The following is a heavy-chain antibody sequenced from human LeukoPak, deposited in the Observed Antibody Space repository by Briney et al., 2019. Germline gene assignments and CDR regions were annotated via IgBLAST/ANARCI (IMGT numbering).Heavy chain of an antibody. V-gene: IGHV3-23*01. CDR2: ISGSGGST. CDR1: GFTFSSYA. Sequence: GGSLRLSCAASGFTFSSYAMSWVRQAPGKGLEWVSAISGSGGSTYYADSVKGRFTISRDNSKNTLYLQMNSLRAEDTAVYYCAVYRYCSSTSCYPPYFDYWGQGTLVTVSP. J-gene: IGHJ4*02. D-gene: IGHD2-2*01. CDR3: AVYRYCSSTSCYPPYFDY.